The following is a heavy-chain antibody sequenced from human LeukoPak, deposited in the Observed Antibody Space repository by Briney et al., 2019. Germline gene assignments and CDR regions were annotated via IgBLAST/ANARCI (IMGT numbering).Heavy chain of an antibody. CDR3: ARSPGGIQLSPSVVY. Sequence: GGSLRLSCAASGFTFSSYSLNWVRQAPGMGLEWVSSISSSSNYIYYADSVKGRFTISRDNAKNSLYLQMNSLRAEDTAVYYCARSPGGIQLSPSVVYWGQGTLVTVSS. CDR2: ISSSSNYI. V-gene: IGHV3-21*01. CDR1: GFTFSSYS. J-gene: IGHJ4*02. D-gene: IGHD5-18*01.